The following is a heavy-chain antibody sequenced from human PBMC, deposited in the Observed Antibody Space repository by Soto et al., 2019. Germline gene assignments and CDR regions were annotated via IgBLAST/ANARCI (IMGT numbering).Heavy chain of an antibody. CDR1: GYTFTTYV. CDR2: IDAGNGNT. Sequence: QVQLVQSGAEVKKPGASVKVSCKASGYTFTTYVMHWVRQAPGQRLEWMGWIDAGNGNTRYSQNFQGRVTITRDTSASTAYMEVSSLRSGDTAVYYCARDSLGNVDFWGQGTLVTVSS. V-gene: IGHV1-3*01. D-gene: IGHD3-16*02. J-gene: IGHJ4*02. CDR3: ARDSLGNVDF.